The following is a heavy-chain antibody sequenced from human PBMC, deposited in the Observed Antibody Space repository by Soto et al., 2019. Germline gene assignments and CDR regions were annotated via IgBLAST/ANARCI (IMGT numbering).Heavy chain of an antibody. D-gene: IGHD2-15*01. CDR2: ISSSGSTI. V-gene: IGHV3-11*01. CDR3: ARDRRDCSGGSCYQKFFDL. Sequence: GGSLRLSCAASGFTISGYYMSWIRQAPGKGLDWLSYISSSGSTIYYADSVKGRFTISRDSAKNSLFLQMNGLRAEDTAVYYCARDRRDCSGGSCYQKFFDLWGQGTMVTVSS. J-gene: IGHJ3*01. CDR1: GFTISGYY.